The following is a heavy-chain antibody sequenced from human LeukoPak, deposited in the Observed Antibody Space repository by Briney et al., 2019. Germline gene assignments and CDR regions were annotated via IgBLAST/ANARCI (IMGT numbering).Heavy chain of an antibody. CDR2: IKQDGSQT. CDR3: ARDRDSGWFPYFES. CDR1: GFTFSSYA. Sequence: PGGSLRLSCAASGFTFSSYAMSWVRQVPGKGLEWVTNIKQDGSQTYYIDSVKGRFTISRDNAKNSLYLQVNSLRVEDTAIYYCARDRDSGWFPYFESWGQGTLVTVS. J-gene: IGHJ4*02. D-gene: IGHD6-13*01. V-gene: IGHV3-7*01.